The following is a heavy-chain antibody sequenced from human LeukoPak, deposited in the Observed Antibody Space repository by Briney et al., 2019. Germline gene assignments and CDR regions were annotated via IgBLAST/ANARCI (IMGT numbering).Heavy chain of an antibody. Sequence: ASVKVSCKASGNTFTGYGISWVRQAPGQGLEWMGWISAYNGNTNYAQKLQGRVTMTTDTSTSTAYMELRSLRSDDTAVYYCATTYGGNFPSAPLDYWGQGTLVTVSS. D-gene: IGHD4-23*01. CDR2: ISAYNGNT. V-gene: IGHV1-18*01. CDR1: GNTFTGYG. CDR3: ATTYGGNFPSAPLDY. J-gene: IGHJ4*02.